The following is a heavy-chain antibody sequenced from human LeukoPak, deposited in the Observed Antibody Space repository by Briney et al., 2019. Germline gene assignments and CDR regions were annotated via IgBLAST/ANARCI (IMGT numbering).Heavy chain of an antibody. D-gene: IGHD3-22*01. CDR3: AKDGHGSGLTGWYYFDY. CDR2: INSDGSST. Sequence: GGSLRLSCAASGFTFSSYWMHWVRQAPGKGLVWVSRINSDGSSTSYADSVKGRFTISRDNSKNTLYLQMNSLRADDTAVYYCAKDGHGSGLTGWYYFDYWGQGTLVTVSS. V-gene: IGHV3-74*01. CDR1: GFTFSSYW. J-gene: IGHJ4*02.